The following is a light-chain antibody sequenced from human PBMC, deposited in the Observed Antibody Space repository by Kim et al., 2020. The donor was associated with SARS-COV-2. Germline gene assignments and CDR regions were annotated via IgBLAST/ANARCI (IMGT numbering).Light chain of an antibody. CDR1: SLRSYY. CDR2: GKN. CDR3: NPRDSSGNHLV. J-gene: IGLJ2*01. V-gene: IGLV3-19*01. Sequence: SSELTQDPAVSVALGQTVRITCQGDSLRSYYATWXQQKPGQAPILVIYGKNNRPSGIPDRFSGSSSGNTASLTITGAQAEDEADYYCNPRDSSGNHLVFG.